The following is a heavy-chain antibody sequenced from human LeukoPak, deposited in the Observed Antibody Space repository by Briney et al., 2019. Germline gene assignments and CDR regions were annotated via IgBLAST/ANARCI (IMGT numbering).Heavy chain of an antibody. Sequence: ASVKVSCKASGYTFTSYGISWVRQAPGQGLEWMGWISAYNGNTNYAQKLQGRVTMTTDTSTSTAYMELRSLRSDDTAVYYCARERITMVRGVLLNYYYYYMGVWGKGTTVTVSS. CDR3: ARERITMVRGVLLNYYYYYMGV. CDR1: GYTFTSYG. J-gene: IGHJ6*03. CDR2: ISAYNGNT. D-gene: IGHD3-10*01. V-gene: IGHV1-18*01.